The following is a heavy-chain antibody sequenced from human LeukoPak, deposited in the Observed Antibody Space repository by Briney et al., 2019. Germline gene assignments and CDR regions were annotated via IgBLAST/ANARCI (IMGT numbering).Heavy chain of an antibody. CDR2: IFYTGDS. D-gene: IGHD2-21*01. CDR1: GGSISSYY. Sequence: SETLSRTCTVSGGSISSYYWSWIRQPPGKGLEWIGYIFYTGDSNYNPSLKSRVAISLDMSTNQISLKLRSVTAADTAVYYCARHEFASPFDSWGQGALVTVSS. CDR3: ARHEFASPFDS. J-gene: IGHJ4*02. V-gene: IGHV4-59*08.